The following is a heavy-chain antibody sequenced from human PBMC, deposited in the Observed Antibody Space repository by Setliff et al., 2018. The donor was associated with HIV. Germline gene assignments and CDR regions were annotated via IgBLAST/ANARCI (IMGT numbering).Heavy chain of an antibody. CDR3: ARDWRLRYFDWLYSGMDV. D-gene: IGHD3-9*01. Sequence: ASVKVSCKASGYTFSNYGITWVRQAPGQGLEWMGWISTYNGNTNYEQKLQGRVTMTTDTSTSTAYMELRSLRSDDTAVYYCARDWRLRYFDWLYSGMDVWGQGTTVTVSS. J-gene: IGHJ6*02. CDR2: ISTYNGNT. V-gene: IGHV1-18*01. CDR1: GYTFSNYG.